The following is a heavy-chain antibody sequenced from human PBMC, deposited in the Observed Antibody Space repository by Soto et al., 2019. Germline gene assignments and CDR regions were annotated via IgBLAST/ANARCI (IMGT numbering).Heavy chain of an antibody. Sequence: GGSLRLSCAASGFTFSSFAMSWVRQTPGEWLVWVSAISGSGDTTYYADSVKGRFTISRDNSKNTLYLQMNNLRAEDTAVYYCAKDHFGSGTYYSLIDSWGQGTLVTVSS. J-gene: IGHJ4*02. CDR3: AKDHFGSGTYYSLIDS. D-gene: IGHD3-10*01. CDR2: ISGSGDTT. V-gene: IGHV3-23*01. CDR1: GFTFSSFA.